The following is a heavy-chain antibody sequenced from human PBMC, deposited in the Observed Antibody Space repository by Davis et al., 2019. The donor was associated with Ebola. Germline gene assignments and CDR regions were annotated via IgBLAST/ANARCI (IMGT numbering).Heavy chain of an antibody. J-gene: IGHJ3*02. V-gene: IGHV4-61*01. Sequence: SETLSLTCTVSGGSVSSGSYYWSWIRQPPGKGLEWIGYIYYSGSTNYNPSLKSRVTISVDTSKNQFSLKLSSVTAADTAVYYCARYYYDSSGYSPLMEWSAFDIWGQGTMVTVSS. CDR3: ARYYYDSSGYSPLMEWSAFDI. D-gene: IGHD3-22*01. CDR2: IYYSGST. CDR1: GGSVSSGSYY.